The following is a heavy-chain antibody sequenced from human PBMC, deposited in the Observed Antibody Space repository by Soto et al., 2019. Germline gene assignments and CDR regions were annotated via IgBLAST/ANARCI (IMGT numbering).Heavy chain of an antibody. J-gene: IGHJ4*02. CDR1: GGSFSGYY. D-gene: IGHD6-19*01. CDR2: INHSGST. V-gene: IGHV4-34*01. Sequence: SETLSLTCAVYGGSFSGYYWSWIRQPPGKGLEWIGEINHSGSTNYNPSLKSRVTISVDTSKNQFSLKLSSVTAADTAVYYCVRHAQWVIRAEWGQGSLVTVSS. CDR3: VRHAQWVIRAE.